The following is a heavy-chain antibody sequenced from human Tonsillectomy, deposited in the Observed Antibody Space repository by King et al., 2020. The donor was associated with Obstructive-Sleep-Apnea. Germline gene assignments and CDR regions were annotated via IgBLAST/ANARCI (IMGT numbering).Heavy chain of an antibody. V-gene: IGHV3-21*01. D-gene: IGHD2-15*01. CDR1: GFTFSSYS. J-gene: IGHJ2*01. CDR3: ARDFTGYCSGGSCYRYFDL. CDR2: ISSSSSYI. Sequence: VQLVESGGGLVKPGGSLRLSCAASGFTFSSYSMNWVRQAPGKGLEWVSSISSSSSYIYYADSVKGRFTISRDNAKNSLYLQMSSLRAEDTAVYYCARDFTGYCSGGSCYRYFDLWGRGTLVTVSS.